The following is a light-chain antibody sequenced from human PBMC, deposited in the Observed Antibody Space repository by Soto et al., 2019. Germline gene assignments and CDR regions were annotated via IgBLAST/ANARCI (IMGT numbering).Light chain of an antibody. J-gene: IGKJ2*01. Sequence: IQMTQSPSALSASVGDRVTITCRASQGIRDDLGWYQQKPGEAPKALIYGASNLQSGVPSRFSASGSGTDFTLTISSLQPEDFATYYCLQDYNYPHTFGQGTKVEIK. V-gene: IGKV1-6*01. CDR3: LQDYNYPHT. CDR2: GAS. CDR1: QGIRDD.